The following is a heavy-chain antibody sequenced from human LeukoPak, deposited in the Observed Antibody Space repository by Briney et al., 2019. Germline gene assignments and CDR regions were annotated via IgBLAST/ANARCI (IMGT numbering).Heavy chain of an antibody. Sequence: SSVKVSCKASGGTFSSYAISWVRQAPGQGLEWMGGIIPIFGTANYAQKFQGRVTMTRDTSTSTVYMELSSLRSEDTAVYYCASEAWGRYYYMDVWGKGTTVTVSS. J-gene: IGHJ6*03. CDR3: ASEAWGRYYYMDV. CDR1: GGTFSSYA. CDR2: IIPIFGTA. V-gene: IGHV1-69*05. D-gene: IGHD7-27*01.